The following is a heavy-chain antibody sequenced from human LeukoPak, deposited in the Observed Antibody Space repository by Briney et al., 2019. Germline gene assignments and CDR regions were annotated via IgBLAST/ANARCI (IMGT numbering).Heavy chain of an antibody. Sequence: ASVKVSCKASGYTFTGYYMHWVRQAPGQGLEWMGWINPNSGGTNYAQKFQGKVTMNRDTSISTAYMELSRLRSDDTAVYYCARDDTTRYCSGGSCYSSSSFDPWGQGTLVTVSS. CDR1: GYTFTGYY. CDR3: ARDDTTRYCSGGSCYSSSSFDP. J-gene: IGHJ5*02. V-gene: IGHV1-2*02. CDR2: INPNSGGT. D-gene: IGHD2-15*01.